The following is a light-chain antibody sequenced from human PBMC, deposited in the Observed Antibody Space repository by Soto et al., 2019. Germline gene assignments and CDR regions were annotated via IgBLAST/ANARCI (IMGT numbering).Light chain of an antibody. V-gene: IGKV3-20*01. Sequence: EIVMTQSPATLSVSPGERATLSCRASQSISTELAWYQQKPGQPPRLLIYGASSRATGIPDRFSGSGSGTDFTLTISRLEPEDFAVYYCQQYGSSVTFGPGTKVDIK. CDR1: QSISTE. CDR3: QQYGSSVT. J-gene: IGKJ3*01. CDR2: GAS.